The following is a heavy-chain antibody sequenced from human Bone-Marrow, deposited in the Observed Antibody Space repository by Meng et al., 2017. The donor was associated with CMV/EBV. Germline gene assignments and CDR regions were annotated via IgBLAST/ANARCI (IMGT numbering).Heavy chain of an antibody. CDR1: GGTFSSYT. J-gene: IGHJ3*02. CDR3: AHRLRIRYPVNDAFDI. CDR2: IIPILGIA. V-gene: IGHV1-69*02. D-gene: IGHD4-17*01. Sequence: SVKVSCKASGGTFSSYTISWVRQAPGQGLEWMGRIIPILGIANYAQKFQGRVTITADKSTSTAYMELSSLRSEDTAVYYCAHRLRIRYPVNDAFDIWGQGTRVTVSS.